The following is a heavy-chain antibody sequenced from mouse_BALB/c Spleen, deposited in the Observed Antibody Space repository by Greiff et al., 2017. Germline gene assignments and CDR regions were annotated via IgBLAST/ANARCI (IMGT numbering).Heavy chain of an antibody. CDR2: ISSGSSTI. CDR1: GFTFSSYT. D-gene: IGHD3-2*02. J-gene: IGHJ4*01. Sequence: DVKLVESGGGLVQPGGSLKLSCAASGFTFSSYTMSWVRQTPEKRLEWVAYISSGSSTIYYADTVKGRFTISRDNPKNTLFLQMTSLRSEDTAMYYCARFRYDAMDYWGQGTSVTVSS. CDR3: ARFRYDAMDY. V-gene: IGHV5-17*02.